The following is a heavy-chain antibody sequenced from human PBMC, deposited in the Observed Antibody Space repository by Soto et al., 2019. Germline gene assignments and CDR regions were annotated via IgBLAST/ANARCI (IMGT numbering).Heavy chain of an antibody. CDR1: GFTFSSYA. CDR2: ISGSGGST. J-gene: IGHJ5*02. CDR3: AKGIRGVVGGNWFDP. V-gene: IGHV3-23*01. Sequence: GGSLRLSCAASGFTFSSYAMSWVRQAPGKGLEWVSAISGSGGSTYYADSVKGRFTTSKDNSKNTLYLQTNSVTAEDTAVYYCAKGIRGVVGGNWFDPWGQGTLVTVSS. D-gene: IGHD2-15*01.